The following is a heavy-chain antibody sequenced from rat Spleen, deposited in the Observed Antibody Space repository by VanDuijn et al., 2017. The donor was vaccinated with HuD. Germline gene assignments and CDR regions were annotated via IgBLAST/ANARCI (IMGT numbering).Heavy chain of an antibody. CDR2: ITHADDNT. CDR3: AKQGTGSYWDFDF. V-gene: IGHV5-25*01. CDR1: GFTFSNYD. Sequence: EVQLVESGGGLVQPGRSMKLSCAASGFTFSNYDMAWVRQAPGKGLEWVATITHADDNTYYPDSVKGRFTISRDNAKSTLYLQMDTLRSEDTATYYCAKQGTGSYWDFDFWGPGTMVIVSS. J-gene: IGHJ1*01. D-gene: IGHD5-1*01.